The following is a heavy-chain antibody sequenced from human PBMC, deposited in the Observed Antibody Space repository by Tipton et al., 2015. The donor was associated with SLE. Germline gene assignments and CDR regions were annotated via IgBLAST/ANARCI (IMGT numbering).Heavy chain of an antibody. J-gene: IGHJ4*01. CDR3: ARTPSFTSGTD. CDR1: GDSVSSNSAA. D-gene: IGHD1-14*01. V-gene: IGHV4-30-2*03. CDR2: IYYSGST. Sequence: SGLVKPSQTLSLTCAISGDSVSSNSAAWNWIRQPPGKGLEWIGSIYYSGSTYYNPSLKSRVTISVDTSKNQFSLKLSSVTAADTAVYYCARTPSFTSGTDRGQGTLVTVSS.